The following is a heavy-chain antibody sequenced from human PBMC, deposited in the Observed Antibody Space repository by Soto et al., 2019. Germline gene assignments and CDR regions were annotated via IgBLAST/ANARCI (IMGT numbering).Heavy chain of an antibody. D-gene: IGHD2-8*01. Sequence: PSATLSLTCTVSGGSISSGGYYWSWIRQHPGKGLEWIGYIYYSGSTYYNPSLKSRVTISVDTSKNQFSLKLSSVTAADTAVYYCARDGGSSCTNGVCYIDWGQGTLVTVSS. CDR3: ARDGGSSCTNGVCYID. CDR2: IYYSGST. CDR1: GGSISSGGYY. V-gene: IGHV4-31*03. J-gene: IGHJ4*02.